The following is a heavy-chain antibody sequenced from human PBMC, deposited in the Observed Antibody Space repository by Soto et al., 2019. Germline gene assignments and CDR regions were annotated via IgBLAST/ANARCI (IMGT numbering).Heavy chain of an antibody. CDR3: ARDPQRGYSGYDGY. D-gene: IGHD5-12*01. J-gene: IGHJ4*02. CDR1: GYTFTGYY. CDR2: INPNSGGT. V-gene: IGHV1-2*02. Sequence: GASVKVSCKASGYTFTGYYMHWVRQAPGQGLEWMGWINPNSGGTNYAQKFQGRVTMTRGTSISTAYMELSRLRSDDTAVYYCARDPQRGYSGYDGYWGQGTLVTVSS.